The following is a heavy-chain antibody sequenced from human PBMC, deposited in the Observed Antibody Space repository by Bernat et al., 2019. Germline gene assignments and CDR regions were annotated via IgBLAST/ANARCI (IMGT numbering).Heavy chain of an antibody. CDR1: EFTFSSYA. CDR2: ISGSGGST. CDR3: ARDDGTYFYY. J-gene: IGHJ4*02. D-gene: IGHD1-26*01. V-gene: IGHV3-23*01. Sequence: EVQLLESGGGLVQPGGSLRLSCAASEFTFSSYAMSWVRQAPGKGLEWVSGISGSGGSTYYADSVKGRFTISRDNSKNTLFLQMNSLRAEDTAVYYCARDDGTYFYYWGQGTLVTVSS.